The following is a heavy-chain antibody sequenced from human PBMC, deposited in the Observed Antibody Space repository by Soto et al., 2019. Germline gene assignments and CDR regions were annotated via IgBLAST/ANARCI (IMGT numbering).Heavy chain of an antibody. CDR2: IYYSGST. CDR3: ARWGDYDFWSGYYTGNYYYGMDV. CDR1: GGSISSYY. J-gene: IGHJ6*02. V-gene: IGHV4-59*01. D-gene: IGHD3-3*01. Sequence: SLTCTVSGGSISSYYWSWIRQPPGKGLEWIGYIYYSGSTNYNPSLKSRVTISVDTSKNQFSLKLSSVTAADTAVYYCARWGDYDFWSGYYTGNYYYGMDVWGQGTTVTVS.